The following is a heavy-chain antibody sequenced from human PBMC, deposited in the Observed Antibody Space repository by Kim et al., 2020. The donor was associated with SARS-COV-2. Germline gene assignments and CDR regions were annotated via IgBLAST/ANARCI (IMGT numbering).Heavy chain of an antibody. CDR3: ARATYYYDSSGYTATYYYYYGMDV. D-gene: IGHD3-22*01. CDR1: GFTFSSYS. V-gene: IGHV3-21*01. Sequence: GGSLRLSCAASGFTFSSYSMNWVRQAPGKGLEWVSSISSSSYIYYADSVKGRFTISRDNAKNSLYLQMNSLRAEDTAVYYCARATYYYDSSGYTATYYYYYGMDVWGQGTTVTVSS. J-gene: IGHJ6*02. CDR2: ISSSSYI.